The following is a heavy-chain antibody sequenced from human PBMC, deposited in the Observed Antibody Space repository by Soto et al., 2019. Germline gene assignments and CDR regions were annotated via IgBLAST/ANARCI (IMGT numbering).Heavy chain of an antibody. CDR1: GFTFSSYW. Sequence: PGGSLRLSCAASGFTFSSYWMSWVRQAPGKGLEWVANIKQDGSEKYYADSVKGRFTISRDNSKNTLYLQMNSLRAEDTAVYYCASLAVAGTETFDYWGQGTLVTVSS. J-gene: IGHJ4*02. CDR3: ASLAVAGTETFDY. V-gene: IGHV3-7*03. D-gene: IGHD6-19*01. CDR2: IKQDGSEK.